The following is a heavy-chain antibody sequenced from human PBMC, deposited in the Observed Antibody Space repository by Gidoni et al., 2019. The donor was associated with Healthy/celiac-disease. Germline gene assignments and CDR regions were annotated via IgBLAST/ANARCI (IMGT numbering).Heavy chain of an antibody. V-gene: IGHV4-4*02. CDR1: GGSISSSNW. CDR3: ARLLGGHFDY. D-gene: IGHD2-8*02. J-gene: IGHJ4*02. Sequence: QVQLQESGPGLWKPSGTLSLTRAVPGGSISSSNWWSWVRQPPGKGMGWIGEIYHRGSTNYNPSLKSRVSISVDKSKNQFSLKMTSVTAADTAVYYCARLLGGHFDYWGQGTLVTVSS. CDR2: IYHRGST.